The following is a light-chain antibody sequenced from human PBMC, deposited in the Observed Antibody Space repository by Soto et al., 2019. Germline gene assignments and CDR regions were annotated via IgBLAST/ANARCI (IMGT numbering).Light chain of an antibody. Sequence: EIVLTQSPATLSLSPGGRATLSCRASQSVSSYLAWYQQKPGQAPRLLIYDASNRATGIPARFSGSRSGTDFTLTISSLEPEDFAVYYCQQRSIWPLTFGGGTKVDIK. J-gene: IGKJ4*01. CDR2: DAS. CDR3: QQRSIWPLT. V-gene: IGKV3-11*01. CDR1: QSVSSY.